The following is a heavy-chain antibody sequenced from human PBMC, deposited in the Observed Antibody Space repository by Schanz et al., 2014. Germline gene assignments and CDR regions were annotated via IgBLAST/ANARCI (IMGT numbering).Heavy chain of an antibody. CDR3: ARAPVTVGPYHYYMDV. CDR2: ISAYTNNT. CDR1: RYTFNTYG. J-gene: IGHJ6*03. Sequence: QGQLVQSGPEVKEPGASVKVSCEASRYTFNTYGLNWVRQAPGQGLEWMGWISAYTNNTNYAQKVQGRVTMTTDTSTGTAYMELRSLRSDDTAVYYCARAPVTVGPYHYYMDVWGKGTTVTVSS. V-gene: IGHV1-18*01. D-gene: IGHD4-17*01.